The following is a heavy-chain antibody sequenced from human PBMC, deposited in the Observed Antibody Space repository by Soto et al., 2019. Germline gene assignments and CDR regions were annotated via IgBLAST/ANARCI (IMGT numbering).Heavy chain of an antibody. CDR3: ARDDVLCDGGRCYGIPLDV. V-gene: IGHV3-66*01. J-gene: IGHJ6*04. CDR2: IQSGGTT. Sequence: PGGSLRLSCAASGFTVISKYMTWVLQAPWKGLEWVSLIQSGGTTYYADSVKGRFTISRDTSENTLHLQMDSLRVEDTAVYYCARDDVLCDGGRCYGIPLDVWGKRTTVTVSS. CDR1: GFTVISKY. D-gene: IGHD2-15*01.